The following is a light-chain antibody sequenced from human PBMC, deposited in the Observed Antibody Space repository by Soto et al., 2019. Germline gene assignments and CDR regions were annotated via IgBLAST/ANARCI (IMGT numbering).Light chain of an antibody. J-gene: IGKJ2*01. CDR3: QQLYSYPHT. Sequence: DTQLTQSPSFLSASVGDRVTITCRASQDIANSLAWYQQKPGKAPKLLIFAASTLQSGVPSRFSGSGSGTEFTLTISSLQPEDFATYYCQQLYSYPHTFGQGTKLEIK. CDR2: AAS. V-gene: IGKV1-9*01. CDR1: QDIANS.